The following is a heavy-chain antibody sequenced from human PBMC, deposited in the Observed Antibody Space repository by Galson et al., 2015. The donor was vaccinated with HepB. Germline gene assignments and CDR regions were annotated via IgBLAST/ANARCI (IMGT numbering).Heavy chain of an antibody. CDR1: GYTFTSYG. D-gene: IGHD3-3*01. V-gene: IGHV1-18*01. J-gene: IGHJ5*02. Sequence: SVKVSCKASGYTFTSYGISWVRQAPGQGLEWMGWVNTYNGKTNYAQNLQGRVTMTTDTSTSTAYMDLRSLRSDDTAVYYCARVHYDSWSGYYLAWFDPWGQGTLVTVSS. CDR2: VNTYNGKT. CDR3: ARVHYDSWSGYYLAWFDP.